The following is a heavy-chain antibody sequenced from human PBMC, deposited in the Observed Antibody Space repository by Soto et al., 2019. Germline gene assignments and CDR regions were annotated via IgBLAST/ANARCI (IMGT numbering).Heavy chain of an antibody. J-gene: IGHJ1*01. Sequence: QVQLVESGGSVVQPGRSLRLSCEASGFTFTSYAMHWVRQAPGKGLEWVAVISYDGINEYYADSVKGRFTISRDNSKNTLFLQMSSLRVEDTAXXXXXXXXXXXXXXXXXXXXXXXGQGTLVTVSS. CDR2: ISYDGINE. CDR1: GFTFTSYA. CDR3: XXXXXXXXXXXXXXXXXX. V-gene: IGHV3-30*15.